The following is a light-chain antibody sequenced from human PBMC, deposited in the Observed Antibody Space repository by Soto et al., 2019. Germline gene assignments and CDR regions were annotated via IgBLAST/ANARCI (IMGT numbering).Light chain of an antibody. CDR2: DAS. CDR1: QDISNY. CDR3: QQYDNLHLT. J-gene: IGKJ4*01. V-gene: IGKV1-33*01. Sequence: DIQMTQSPSSLSASVGDRVTITCQASQDISNYLNWYQQKPGKAPKLLIYDASNLETGVPSRFSGSGSGTDFTFTISSLQPEDIATYYCQQYDNLHLTFGRGTKVEIK.